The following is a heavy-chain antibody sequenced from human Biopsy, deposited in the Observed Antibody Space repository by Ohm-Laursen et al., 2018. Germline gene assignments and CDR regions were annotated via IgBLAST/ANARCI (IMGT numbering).Heavy chain of an antibody. D-gene: IGHD1-26*01. J-gene: IGHJ3*02. CDR3: ARGTGRYYVYGAFDI. CDR1: GDSINNYY. Sequence: SETLSLTCTVSGDSINNYYWSWIRQPAGKGLEWIGRIYTSGSPNSNLPLESRVTMSVDTSTNQFSLNLRPVTAADTAVYYCARGTGRYYVYGAFDIWGQGTVVTVSS. V-gene: IGHV4-4*07. CDR2: IYTSGSP.